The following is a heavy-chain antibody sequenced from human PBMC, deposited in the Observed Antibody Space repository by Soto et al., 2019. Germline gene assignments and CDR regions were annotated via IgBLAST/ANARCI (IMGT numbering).Heavy chain of an antibody. J-gene: IGHJ6*02. V-gene: IGHV1-69*02. CDR2: IIPILGIA. CDR3: ARSLLDEYSSSWRSAYYGMDV. D-gene: IGHD2-2*01. CDR1: GGTFSSYT. Sequence: SVKVSCKASGGTFSSYTISWVRQAPGQGLEWMGRIIPILGIANYAQKFQGRVTITADKSTSTAYMELSSLRSDDTAVYFCARSLLDEYSSSWRSAYYGMDVWGQGTTVTVSS.